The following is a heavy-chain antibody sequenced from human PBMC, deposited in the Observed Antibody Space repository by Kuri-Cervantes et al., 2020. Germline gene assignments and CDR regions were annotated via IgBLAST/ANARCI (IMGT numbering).Heavy chain of an antibody. V-gene: IGHV3-48*01. D-gene: IGHD6-19*01. J-gene: IGHJ4*02. CDR1: GFTFSSYS. CDR3: ARDFVGSGWGFNSI. CDR2: ISSSSSTI. Sequence: GESLKISCAASGFTFSSYSMNWVRQAPGKGLEWVSYISSSSSTIYYADSVKGRFTISRDNAKNSLYLQMNSLRAEDTAVYYCARDFVGSGWGFNSIWGQGTLVTVSS.